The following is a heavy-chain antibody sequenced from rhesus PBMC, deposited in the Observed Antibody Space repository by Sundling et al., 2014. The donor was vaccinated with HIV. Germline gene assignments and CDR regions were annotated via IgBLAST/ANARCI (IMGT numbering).Heavy chain of an antibody. J-gene: IGHJ6*01. Sequence: EVQLVESGGGLVQPGGSLRLSCAASGFTFSNYDMYWVRQAPGKGLEWISAISSGGGSTYYADSVKGRFTISRDNSKNTLSLQMNSLRAEDTAVYYCAKDDPYYYDSQYGLDSWGQGVVVTVSS. V-gene: IGHV3S42*01. CDR2: ISSGGGST. CDR1: GFTFSNYD. D-gene: IGHD3-28*01. CDR3: AKDDPYYYDSQYGLDS.